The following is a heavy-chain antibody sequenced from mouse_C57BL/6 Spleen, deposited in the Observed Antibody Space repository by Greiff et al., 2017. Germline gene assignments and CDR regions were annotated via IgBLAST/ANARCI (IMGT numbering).Heavy chain of an antibody. CDR3: ARRVYYGSSYGYFDV. D-gene: IGHD1-1*01. CDR1: GYPFTSSW. J-gene: IGHJ1*03. V-gene: IGHV1-59*01. CDR2: IDPSDSYT. Sequence: QVQLQQSGAELVRPGTSVKLSCKASGYPFTSSWLPWVKQRPGQGLEWIGVIDPSDSYTNYNQKFKGKATLTVDTSSSTAYMQLSSLTSEDSAVYYCARRVYYGSSYGYFDVWGTGTTVTVSS.